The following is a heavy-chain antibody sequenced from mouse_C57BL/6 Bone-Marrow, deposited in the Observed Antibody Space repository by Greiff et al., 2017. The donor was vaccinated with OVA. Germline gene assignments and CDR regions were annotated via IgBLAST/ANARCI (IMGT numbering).Heavy chain of an antibody. J-gene: IGHJ3*01. V-gene: IGHV1-81*01. Sequence: VQLKQSGAELARPGASVKLSCKASGYTFTSYGISWVKQRTGQGLEWIGDIYPRSGNTYYNEKFKGKATLTADKSSSTAYMELRSLTSEDSAVYFSARKEDSSGCDFAYWGQGTLVTVSA. CDR2: IYPRSGNT. CDR1: GYTFTSYG. D-gene: IGHD3-2*02. CDR3: ARKEDSSGCDFAY.